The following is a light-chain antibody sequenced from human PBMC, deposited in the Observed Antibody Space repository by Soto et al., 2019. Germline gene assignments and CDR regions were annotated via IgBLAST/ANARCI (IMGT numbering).Light chain of an antibody. CDR1: QSISAW. J-gene: IGKJ2*01. V-gene: IGKV1-5*01. CDR3: QHYATYSSP. CDR2: DAS. Sequence: DSRMTQTHTTLSASVGDRVTITCRASQSISAWLAWYQQKPGKAPKLLIYDASNLESGVPSRFSGGGSGTDFTLTISSLQPDDSATYYCQHYATYSSPFGQGSKV.